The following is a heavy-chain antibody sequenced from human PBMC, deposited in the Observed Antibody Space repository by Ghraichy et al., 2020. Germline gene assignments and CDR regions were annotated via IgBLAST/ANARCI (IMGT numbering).Heavy chain of an antibody. CDR2: ISSSSSYI. CDR3: ARFRARGGNWFDP. CDR1: GFTFSSYS. J-gene: IGHJ5*02. V-gene: IGHV3-21*01. D-gene: IGHD3-16*01. Sequence: GESLNISCAASGFTFSSYSMNWVRQAPGKGLEWVSSISSSSSYIYYADSVKGRFTISRDNAKNSLYLQMNSLRAEDTAVYYCARFRARGGNWFDPWGQGTLVTVSS.